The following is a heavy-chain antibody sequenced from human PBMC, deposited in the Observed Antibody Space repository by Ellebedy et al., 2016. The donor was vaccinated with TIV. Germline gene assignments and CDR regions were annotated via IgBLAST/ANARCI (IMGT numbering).Heavy chain of an antibody. CDR1: GFTFSSYA. CDR2: ISGSGASI. Sequence: GESLKISCAASGFTFSSYAMSWVRQAPGKGLEWVSVISGSGASIYYADSVKGRFTLSRDISKNTLYLQMNSLRADDTAVYYCARSPPVLAAAGYSIAFDFWGQGTTVTVSS. V-gene: IGHV3-23*01. D-gene: IGHD6-13*01. J-gene: IGHJ3*01. CDR3: ARSPPVLAAAGYSIAFDF.